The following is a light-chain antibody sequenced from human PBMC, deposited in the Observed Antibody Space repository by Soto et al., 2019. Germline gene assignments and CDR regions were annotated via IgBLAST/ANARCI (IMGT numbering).Light chain of an antibody. CDR2: STS. CDR3: QHYDRAPMWT. V-gene: IGKV3-20*01. CDR1: QSVGDTY. J-gene: IGKJ1*01. Sequence: EIVLTQSPGTLSLSPGERATLSCRASQSVGDTYLAWYQQKPGQAPRLLMYSTSIRATGIPDRFSGSGSGTDFTLTISRLDPEDFAVYYCQHYDRAPMWTFGQRTKVDIK.